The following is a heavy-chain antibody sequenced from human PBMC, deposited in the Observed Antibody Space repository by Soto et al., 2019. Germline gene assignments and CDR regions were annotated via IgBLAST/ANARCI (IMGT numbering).Heavy chain of an antibody. CDR1: GFTFSSYA. D-gene: IGHD3-10*01. CDR2: ISGSGGST. Sequence: GGSLRLSCAASGFTFSSYAMSWVRQAPGKGLEWVSAISGSGGSTYYADSVKGRFTISRDNSKNTLYLQMNSLQAEETAVYYCAKELLWFGDPVNAYYGMDVWGQGTTVTVSS. CDR3: AKELLWFGDPVNAYYGMDV. J-gene: IGHJ6*02. V-gene: IGHV3-23*01.